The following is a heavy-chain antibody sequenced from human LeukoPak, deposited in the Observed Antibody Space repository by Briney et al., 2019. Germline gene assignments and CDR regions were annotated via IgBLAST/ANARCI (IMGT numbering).Heavy chain of an antibody. J-gene: IGHJ5*02. CDR3: AREGMGTTFSAWFDP. D-gene: IGHD1-7*01. Sequence: PGGSLRLSCAASGFTFSNYGMHWVRQAPGKGLEWVAVVSSDGSIDYYADSVRGRFTVSRDNSKNTMFLQFNTLRPEDTAVYCCAREGMGTTFSAWFDPWGQGTLVTVSS. V-gene: IGHV3-30*03. CDR1: GFTFSNYG. CDR2: VSSDGSID.